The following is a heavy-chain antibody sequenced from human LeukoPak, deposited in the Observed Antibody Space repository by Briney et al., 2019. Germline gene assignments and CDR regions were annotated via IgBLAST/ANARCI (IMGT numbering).Heavy chain of an antibody. CDR2: IQYSADT. D-gene: IGHD1-26*01. V-gene: IGHV4-34*01. CDR3: ARGHSRVLIDD. Sequence: SETLSLTCAVYGVSFSDYYWSWIRQPPGKGLEWIGEIQYSADTNYNPSLKSRVPISVDTSKNQLSLKLSSVTAADTAVYYCARGHSRVLIDDWGQGTLVTVSS. J-gene: IGHJ4*02. CDR1: GVSFSDYY.